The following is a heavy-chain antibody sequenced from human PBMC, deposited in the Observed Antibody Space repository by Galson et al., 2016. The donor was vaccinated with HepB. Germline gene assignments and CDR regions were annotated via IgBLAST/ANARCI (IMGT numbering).Heavy chain of an antibody. CDR2: INPSGGST. CDR1: ENTFNMYY. V-gene: IGHV1-46*02. J-gene: IGHJ4*02. CDR3: TREGLPAEFDY. Sequence: SVKVSCKASENTFNMYYIHWVRQAPGRGFERMGIINPSGGSTNYAQKFQDRVSMTRDTSTRTVYLELSSLTSDDTAVYYCTREGLPAEFDYWGQGTQVTVSS.